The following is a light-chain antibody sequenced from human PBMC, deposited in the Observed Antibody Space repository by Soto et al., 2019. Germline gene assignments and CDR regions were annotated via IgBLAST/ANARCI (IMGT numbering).Light chain of an antibody. Sequence: EIVLTQSPGTLSLSPGERATLSCRAGQSVMGSYLAWYQQKPGQAPRLLIFHASTRATGIPDRFSGSGSGTDFTLTVSRLEPEDSAVYYCHQYGSSPFTFGPGTKVDIK. V-gene: IGKV3-20*01. CDR2: HAS. CDR1: QSVMGSY. CDR3: HQYGSSPFT. J-gene: IGKJ3*01.